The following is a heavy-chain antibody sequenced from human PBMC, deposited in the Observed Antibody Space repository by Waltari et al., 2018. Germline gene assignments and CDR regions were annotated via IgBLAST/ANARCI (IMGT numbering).Heavy chain of an antibody. D-gene: IGHD3-16*01. CDR2: LWFEGGDE. CDR3: AKDAFGNTYMDH. CDR1: GFSLSHYV. V-gene: IGHV3-30*18. J-gene: IGHJ4*02. Sequence: QLQLVESGGGVVQPGKSLRLSCAPSGFSLSHYVMHWVRQAPGRGLEWVALLWFEGGDEYYADSVRGRFTISRDNSKNILYLHMDSLRVDDTAVYYCAKDAFGNTYMDHWGQGTLVTVSS.